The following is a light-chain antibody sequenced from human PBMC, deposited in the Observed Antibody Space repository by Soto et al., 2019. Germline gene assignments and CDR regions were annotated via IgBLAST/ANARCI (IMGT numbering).Light chain of an antibody. V-gene: IGLV4-69*01. Sequence: QSVLTQSPSASASLGASVQLTCTLSSGHSSYAIAWHQQQPEKGPRYLMKVNSDGSHSKGDGIPDRFSGSSSGAERYLTISSLQSEDEADYYCQTWGTGIQVFGGGTKLTVL. CDR1: SGHSSYA. CDR2: VNSDGSH. CDR3: QTWGTGIQV. J-gene: IGLJ3*02.